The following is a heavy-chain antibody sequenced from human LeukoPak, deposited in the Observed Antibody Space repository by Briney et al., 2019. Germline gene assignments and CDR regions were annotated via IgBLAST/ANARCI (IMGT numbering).Heavy chain of an antibody. Sequence: SETLSLTCTVSGGSISNYYWSWIWQPPGKGLEYIADIYYNGDAKYNPSLRSRVTISLDTSKNQFSLRLNSVTAADTAVYYFAXXGISFGGRNYLXXWGQGXLVTXSS. CDR2: IYYNGDA. J-gene: IGHJ4*02. CDR1: GGSISNYY. D-gene: IGHD3-16*01. V-gene: IGHV4-59*01. CDR3: AXXGISFGGRNYLXX.